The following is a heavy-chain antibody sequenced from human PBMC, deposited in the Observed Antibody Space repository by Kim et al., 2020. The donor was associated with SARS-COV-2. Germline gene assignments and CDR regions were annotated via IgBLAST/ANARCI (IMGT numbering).Heavy chain of an antibody. CDR1: GGSISSGGYY. V-gene: IGHV4-31*03. Sequence: SETLSLTCTVSGGSISSGGYYWSWIRQHPGKGLEWIGYIYYSGSTYYNPSLKSRVTISVDTSKNQFSLKLSSVTAAYTAAYYCARNIGITMIVVVTGWFDPWGQGTLVTVSS. J-gene: IGHJ5*02. CDR3: ARNIGITMIVVVTGWFDP. CDR2: IYYSGST. D-gene: IGHD3-22*01.